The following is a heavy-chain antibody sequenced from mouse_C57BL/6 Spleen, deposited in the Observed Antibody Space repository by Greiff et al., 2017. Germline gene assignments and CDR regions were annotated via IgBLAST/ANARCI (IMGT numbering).Heavy chain of an antibody. Sequence: VQLQQSGAELVRPGTSVKVSCKASGYAFTNYLIEWVKQRPGQGLEWIGVINPGSGGTNYNEKFKGKATLTADKASSTAYMQLSSLTSEDSAVYFCATRDLLSYAMDYWGQGTSVTVSS. CDR2: INPGSGGT. CDR1: GYAFTNYL. D-gene: IGHD2-1*01. J-gene: IGHJ4*01. V-gene: IGHV1-54*01. CDR3: ATRDLLSYAMDY.